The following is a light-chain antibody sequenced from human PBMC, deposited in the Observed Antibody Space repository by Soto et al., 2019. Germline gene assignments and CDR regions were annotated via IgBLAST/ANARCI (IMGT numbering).Light chain of an antibody. CDR1: SSDVGGYNY. CDR2: EVS. CDR3: ISYTSSSTPYV. Sequence: QSVLTQPASVSGSPGQSITISCTGTSSDVGGYNYVSWYQQHPGKAPKLMIYEVSNRPLGVSHRFSGSKSGNTASLTISGLQAEDEADYYCISYTSSSTPYVFGSGTKLTVL. J-gene: IGLJ1*01. V-gene: IGLV2-14*01.